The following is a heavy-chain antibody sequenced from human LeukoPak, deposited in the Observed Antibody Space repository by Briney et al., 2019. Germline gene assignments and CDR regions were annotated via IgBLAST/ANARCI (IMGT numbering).Heavy chain of an antibody. CDR1: GGSISSGLYY. Sequence: SETLSLTCTVSGGSISSGLYYWTWIRQHPGKGLEYIGYIYYSGSTYYNPSLESRLTMSLGTSKNQFSLKLNSVTAADTGVYYCARGRFDSSGYRYFDSWGQGTLVTVSS. J-gene: IGHJ4*02. CDR2: IYYSGST. CDR3: ARGRFDSSGYRYFDS. V-gene: IGHV4-31*03. D-gene: IGHD3-22*01.